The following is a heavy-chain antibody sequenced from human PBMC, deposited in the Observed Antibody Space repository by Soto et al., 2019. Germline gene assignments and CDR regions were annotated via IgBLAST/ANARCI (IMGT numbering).Heavy chain of an antibody. D-gene: IGHD2-2*01. V-gene: IGHV4-59*05. Sequence: PSETLSLTGTVSGGSISSYRWSWIRKPPGKGLEWIGCIYYSGSTYYNPSLKSRVTISVDTSKNQFSLKLSSVTAADTAVYYCAALGDCSSTSCYSFDYWGQGTLVPVSS. CDR3: AALGDCSSTSCYSFDY. CDR2: IYYSGST. J-gene: IGHJ4*02. CDR1: GGSISSYR.